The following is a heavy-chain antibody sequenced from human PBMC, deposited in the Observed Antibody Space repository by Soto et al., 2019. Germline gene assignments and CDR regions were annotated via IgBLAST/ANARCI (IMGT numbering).Heavy chain of an antibody. Sequence: ASVKVSCKVSGYTLTELSLHWVRQAPGKGLEWMGGFDPEDGETIYAQKFQGRVTMTEDKSTDTAYMELSSLRSEDTAVYYCAPAGRRAAMVRSRYYFDYWGQGTLVTVSS. D-gene: IGHD5-18*01. J-gene: IGHJ4*02. CDR2: FDPEDGET. CDR3: APAGRRAAMVRSRYYFDY. CDR1: GYTLTELS. V-gene: IGHV1-24*01.